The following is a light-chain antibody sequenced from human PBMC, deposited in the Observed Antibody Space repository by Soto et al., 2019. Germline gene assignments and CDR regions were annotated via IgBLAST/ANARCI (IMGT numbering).Light chain of an antibody. V-gene: IGKV3-11*01. CDR1: QSVSTY. CDR2: DAA. Sequence: IVLPQSPVILSLSTGERAPLSCRASQSVSTYLAWYQQKPGQAPRLLIYDAANRATGIPARFSGSGSGTDFTLTISSLEPEDFAVYYCHQRRNWQVTFGQGTRLEIK. CDR3: HQRRNWQVT. J-gene: IGKJ5*01.